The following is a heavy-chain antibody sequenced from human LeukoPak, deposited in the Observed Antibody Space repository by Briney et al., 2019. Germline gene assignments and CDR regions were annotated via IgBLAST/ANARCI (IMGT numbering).Heavy chain of an antibody. CDR1: GFTFSNYA. CDR2: IDDSANKI. CDR3: AKVTSSSSWDMHFDS. J-gene: IGHJ4*01. D-gene: IGHD6-13*01. Sequence: PRGSLRLSCAASGFTFSNYAMTWFRQAPGRGLEWVSSIDDSANKIHYRDSVKGRFAISRDNAKNTLYLQMSSLRAEDTAVYYCAKVTSSSSWDMHFDSWGQGILVTVSS. V-gene: IGHV3-23*05.